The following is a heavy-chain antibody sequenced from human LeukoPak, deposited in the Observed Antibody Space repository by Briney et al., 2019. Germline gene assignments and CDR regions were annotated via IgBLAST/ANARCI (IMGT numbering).Heavy chain of an antibody. CDR3: ARRKGDGYNSPFDY. CDR1: GYSFPNYW. CDR2: IYPADSDT. D-gene: IGHD5-24*01. J-gene: IGHJ4*02. V-gene: IGHV5-51*01. Sequence: SGESLKISCKGSGYSFPNYWIAWVRQMPGQGLEWMGIIYPADSDTRYSPSFQGQVTISADKSINTAYLQWTSLKASDTAMYYCARRKGDGYNSPFDYWGQGTLVTVSS.